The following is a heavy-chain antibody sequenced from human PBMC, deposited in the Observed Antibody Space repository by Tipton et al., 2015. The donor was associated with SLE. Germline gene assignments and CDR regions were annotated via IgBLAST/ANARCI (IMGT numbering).Heavy chain of an antibody. D-gene: IGHD1-1*01. CDR2: IFYSGST. CDR3: ARGVLRPFDY. V-gene: IGHV4-59*08. CDR1: GGSLTGDY. Sequence: TLSLTCTVSGGSLTGDYWSWIRQPPGKGLEWIGYIFYSGSTNYNPSLESRVTISIDTSRNQFSLKLSSVTAADTAVYYCARGVLRPFDYWGQGTLVTVSS. J-gene: IGHJ4*02.